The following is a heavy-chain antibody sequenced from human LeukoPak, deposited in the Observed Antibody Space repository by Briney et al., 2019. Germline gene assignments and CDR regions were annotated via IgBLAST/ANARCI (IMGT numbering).Heavy chain of an antibody. CDR2: IWYDGNNK. J-gene: IGHJ4*02. D-gene: IGHD2-15*01. Sequence: PGTSLRLSCAASGFTFSSYGVHWVRQAPGKGLEWVALIWYDGNNKYYADSVKGRFTISRDNSKNTLYLQLNSLRAEDTAVYYCARQHCSGGDCYFFDWGQGTLVTVSS. V-gene: IGHV3-33*01. CDR3: ARQHCSGGDCYFFD. CDR1: GFTFSSYG.